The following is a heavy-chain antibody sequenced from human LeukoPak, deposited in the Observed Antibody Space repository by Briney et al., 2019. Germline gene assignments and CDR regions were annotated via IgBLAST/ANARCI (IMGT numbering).Heavy chain of an antibody. CDR3: ARVLRYFDWTMGY. CDR1: GYTFTGYY. CDR2: INPNSGGT. Sequence: ASVKASCKASGYTFTGYYMHWVRQAPGQGLEWMGWINPNSGGTNYAQKFQGRVTMTRDTSISTAYMELSRLRSDDTAVYYCARVLRYFDWTMGYWGQGTLVTVSS. J-gene: IGHJ4*02. D-gene: IGHD3-9*01. V-gene: IGHV1-2*02.